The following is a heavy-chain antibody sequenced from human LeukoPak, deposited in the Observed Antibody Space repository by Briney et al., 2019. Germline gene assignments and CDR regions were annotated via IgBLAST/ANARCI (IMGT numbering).Heavy chain of an antibody. CDR1: GGSFSGYY. D-gene: IGHD2-15*01. CDR3: ARESRTIGYEF. Sequence: SETLSLTCAVYGGSFSGYYWSWIRQPPGKGLEWIGEINHSGSTNYNPSLKSRVTISVDTSKNQFSLKLSSVTAADTAVYYCARESRTIGYEFWGQGTLDTVSS. J-gene: IGHJ4*02. CDR2: INHSGST. V-gene: IGHV4-34*01.